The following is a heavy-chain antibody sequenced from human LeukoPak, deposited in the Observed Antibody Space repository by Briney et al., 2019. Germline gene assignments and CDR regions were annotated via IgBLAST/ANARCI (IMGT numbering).Heavy chain of an antibody. V-gene: IGHV1-18*01. J-gene: IGHJ4*02. CDR2: ISTDNGNT. CDR1: GYSFTSYG. D-gene: IGHD5-18*01. CDR3: ARGYSYGYGPLDY. Sequence: GSVNVSCKASGYSFTSYGINWVRQAPGQGLEWMGWISTDNGNTDYAQNLQGRVTMTTDTSTSTAYMELRSLRSDDTAVYYCARGYSYGYGPLDYWGQGNLVTVSS.